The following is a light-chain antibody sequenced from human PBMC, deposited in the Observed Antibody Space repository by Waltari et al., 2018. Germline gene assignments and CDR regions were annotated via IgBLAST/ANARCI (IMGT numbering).Light chain of an antibody. CDR1: QRISYW. V-gene: IGKV1-5*03. CDR2: KAS. J-gene: IGKJ2*01. Sequence: DIQMTQSPSSLSASVGDRVTLTCRASQRISYWLAWYQQKPGKAPKLLVYKASSLESGVPSRFSGSVSGTEYTLTISSLQPDEFATYYCQQYNTYPATFGQGTKVEIK. CDR3: QQYNTYPAT.